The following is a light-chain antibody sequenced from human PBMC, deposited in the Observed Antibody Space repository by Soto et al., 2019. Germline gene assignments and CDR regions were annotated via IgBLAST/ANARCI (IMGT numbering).Light chain of an antibody. CDR3: FSHRRGDSHV. Sequence: QSVLTQPASVSGSPGQSITTSCTGTSRDVGGYNYVSWYQQYPGKAPKLMIYGVTNRPSGVSNRFSGSKTGNTASLTISGLQAEDEAYYYCFSHRRGDSHVFGTGTKVTVL. J-gene: IGLJ1*01. CDR2: GVT. V-gene: IGLV2-14*01. CDR1: SRDVGGYNY.